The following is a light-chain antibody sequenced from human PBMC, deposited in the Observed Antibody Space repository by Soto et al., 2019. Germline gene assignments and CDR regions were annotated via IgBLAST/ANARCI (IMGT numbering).Light chain of an antibody. Sequence: DLQLTQSPSSLSASVGDRVTITCRASQSISTYLDWYQQKPGKAPKLLIYAASTLQSGVPSRFSGSGSGTHFTLTISSLQPEDFATYYCQQSFSSPPAFGGGTKVEIK. CDR3: QQSFSSPPA. CDR1: QSISTY. J-gene: IGKJ4*01. CDR2: AAS. V-gene: IGKV1-39*01.